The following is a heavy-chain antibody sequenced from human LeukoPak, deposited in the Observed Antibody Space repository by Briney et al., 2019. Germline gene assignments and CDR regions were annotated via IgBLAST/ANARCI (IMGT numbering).Heavy chain of an antibody. Sequence: GASVKVSCTVSGDTLTEISIHWVRQTPRKGLEWMGGLHPEDREVIYAQKFQGRVTMTEDSSTDTAYMDLRSLRSEDTAVYYCATAEQLVWGQGTLVTVSS. CDR2: LHPEDREV. V-gene: IGHV1-24*01. CDR3: ATAEQLV. D-gene: IGHD6-6*01. CDR1: GDTLTEIS. J-gene: IGHJ4*02.